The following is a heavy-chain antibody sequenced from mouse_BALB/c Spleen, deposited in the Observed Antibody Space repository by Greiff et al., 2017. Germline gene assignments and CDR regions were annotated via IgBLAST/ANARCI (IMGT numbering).Heavy chain of an antibody. J-gene: IGHJ4*01. CDR2: VNPNSGGT. Sequence: EVQLQQSGPELVKPGASVKISCKASGYSFTDYYMDWVKQRPGKGLEWIGGVNPNSGGTSYNQKFKGKAILTADKSSSTAYMQLRSLTSEDSAVYFCARGGTTAYYAMDYWGQGTSLTVSS. CDR3: ARGGTTAYYAMDY. V-gene: IGHV1-26*01. CDR1: GYSFTDYY. D-gene: IGHD1-2*01.